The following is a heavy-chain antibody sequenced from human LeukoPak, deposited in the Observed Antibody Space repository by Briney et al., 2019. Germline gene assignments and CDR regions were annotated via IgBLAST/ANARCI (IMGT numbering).Heavy chain of an antibody. J-gene: IGHJ5*02. Sequence: PGRSLRLSCAASGFTFDDYAMHWVRQAPGKGLEWVSGISWNSGSIGYADSVKGRFTISRDNAKNSLYLQMNSLRAEDTAVYYCARLGGYSYWFDPWGQGTLVTVSS. D-gene: IGHD5-18*01. CDR3: ARLGGYSYWFDP. CDR1: GFTFDDYA. CDR2: ISWNSGSI. V-gene: IGHV3-9*01.